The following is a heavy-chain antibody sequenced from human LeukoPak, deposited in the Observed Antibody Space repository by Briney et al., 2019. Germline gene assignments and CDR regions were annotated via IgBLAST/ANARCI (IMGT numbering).Heavy chain of an antibody. D-gene: IGHD3-16*01. Sequence: GGALRLSCAASGVSVSSNYRSWVRQPPGKGLEGVPVMHSDGSTYYADSVKGRFTISRDNLKNTLSLQMDSLRGEDTAVYYCARDQVLRGSYRTYYYGMDVWGKGTTVTVSS. CDR2: MHSDGST. CDR3: ARDQVLRGSYRTYYYGMDV. CDR1: GVSVSSNY. V-gene: IGHV3-53*01. J-gene: IGHJ6*04.